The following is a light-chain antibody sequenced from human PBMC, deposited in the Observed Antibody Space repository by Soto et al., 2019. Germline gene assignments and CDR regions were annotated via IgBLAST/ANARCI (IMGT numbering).Light chain of an antibody. CDR2: YDS. J-gene: IGLJ2*01. Sequence: SYELTQPPSVSVAPGKTARITCGGNNIGSKSVHWYQQKPGQAPVLVISYDSDRPSAIPERFSGSNSGSTATLTISRVEAGDEADYYCQVWDSSSDHVVFGGGTKLTVL. CDR1: NIGSKS. V-gene: IGLV3-21*04. CDR3: QVWDSSSDHVV.